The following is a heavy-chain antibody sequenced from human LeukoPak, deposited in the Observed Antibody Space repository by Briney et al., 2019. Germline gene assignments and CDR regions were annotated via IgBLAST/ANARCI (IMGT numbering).Heavy chain of an antibody. CDR1: GGSISSYY. J-gene: IGHJ6*02. Sequence: SETLSLTCTVSGGSISSYYWSWIRQPPGKGLEWIGYIYYSGSTNYNPSLKSRVTLSVDTSKNQFSLKLSSVTAADTAVYYCARDRPDYGMDVWGQGTTVTVSS. CDR2: IYYSGST. CDR3: ARDRPDYGMDV. V-gene: IGHV4-59*12.